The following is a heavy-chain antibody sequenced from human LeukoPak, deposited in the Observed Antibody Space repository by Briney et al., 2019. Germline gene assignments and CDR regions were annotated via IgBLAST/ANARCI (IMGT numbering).Heavy chain of an antibody. V-gene: IGHV4-34*01. CDR1: GGSFSGYY. CDR2: INHSGST. CDR3: ARRGPRGYDILTGYYKY. Sequence: SETLSLTCAVYGGSFSGYYWSWIRQPPGKGLEWIGEINHSGSTNYNPSLKSRVTISVDTSKNQFSLKLSSVTAADTAVYYCARRGPRGYDILTGYYKYWGQGTLVTVSS. J-gene: IGHJ4*02. D-gene: IGHD3-9*01.